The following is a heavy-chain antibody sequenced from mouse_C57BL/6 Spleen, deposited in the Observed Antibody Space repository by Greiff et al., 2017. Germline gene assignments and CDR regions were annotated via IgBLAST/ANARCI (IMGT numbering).Heavy chain of an antibody. D-gene: IGHD1-1*01. CDR3: ERQSLITTVVATEDYAMDY. CDR1: GFTFSSYG. Sequence: EVQGVESGGDLVKPGGSLKLSCAASGFTFSSYGMSWVRQTPDKRLEWVANISSGGSYTYYPDSVKGRFTISRDNAKNTLYLQLSSLKSEDTAMYYGERQSLITTVVATEDYAMDYWGQGTSGTVSS. V-gene: IGHV5-6*01. CDR2: ISSGGSYT. J-gene: IGHJ4*01.